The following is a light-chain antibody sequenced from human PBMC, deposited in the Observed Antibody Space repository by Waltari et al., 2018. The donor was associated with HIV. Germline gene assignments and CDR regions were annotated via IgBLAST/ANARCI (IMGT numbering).Light chain of an antibody. J-gene: IGLJ3*02. V-gene: IGLV2-11*01. Sequence: QSSLTQPRSVSGSPGQSVTISSPGTHPDVGSYHYLSWYQQHPRKAPKVMIYDVSKRPSGVPDRFSGSKSGKTASLTISGLQAEDEADYYCCSYAGMYTWVFGGGTKLTVL. CDR3: CSYAGMYTWV. CDR2: DVS. CDR1: HPDVGSYHY.